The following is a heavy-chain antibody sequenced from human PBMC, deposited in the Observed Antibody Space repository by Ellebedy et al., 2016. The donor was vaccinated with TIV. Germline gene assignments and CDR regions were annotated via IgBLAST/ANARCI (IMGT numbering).Heavy chain of an antibody. J-gene: IGHJ6*02. Sequence: PGGSLRLSCAASGFTFSDSFMTWVRQAPGKGLEWVSYISGSGSIVFYADSVKGRFTISRDSATNTLHLHMNSLRAEDTAVYYCASGFPAATYYFYGMDVWGQGTTVTVSS. CDR2: ISGSGSIV. V-gene: IGHV3-11*04. CDR3: ASGFPAATYYFYGMDV. D-gene: IGHD2-15*01. CDR1: GFTFSDSF.